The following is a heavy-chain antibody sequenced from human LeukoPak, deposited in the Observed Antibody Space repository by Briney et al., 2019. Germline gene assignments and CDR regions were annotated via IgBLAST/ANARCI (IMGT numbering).Heavy chain of an antibody. CDR3: ARRAALGMRYFDS. D-gene: IGHD3-16*01. Sequence: GESLKISCKGSGYSFTNYWIAWVRQMPGKGLEWMAIIYCDGSKITYSPSFQSQVTISVDKSISTAYLQWSSLKASDTAIYFCARRAALGMRYFDSWGQGVLLTVSS. CDR2: IYCDGSKI. V-gene: IGHV5-51*01. CDR1: GYSFTNYW. J-gene: IGHJ4*02.